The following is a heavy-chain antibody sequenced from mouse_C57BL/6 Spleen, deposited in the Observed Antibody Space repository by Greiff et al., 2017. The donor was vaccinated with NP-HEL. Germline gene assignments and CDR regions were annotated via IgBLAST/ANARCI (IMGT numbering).Heavy chain of an antibody. CDR3: AGYDGYPYYAMDY. J-gene: IGHJ4*01. CDR2: IYPGDGDT. D-gene: IGHD2-3*01. V-gene: IGHV1-82*01. CDR1: GYAFSSSW. Sequence: QVQLQQPGAELVKPGASVKISCKASGYAFSSSWMNWVKQRPGKGLEWIGRIYPGDGDTNYNGKFKGKATLTADKSSSTAYMQLSSLTSEDSAVYFCAGYDGYPYYAMDYWGQGTSVTVSS.